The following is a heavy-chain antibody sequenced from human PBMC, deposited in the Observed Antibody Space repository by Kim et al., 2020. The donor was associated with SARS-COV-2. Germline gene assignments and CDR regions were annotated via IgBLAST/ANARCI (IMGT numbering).Heavy chain of an antibody. CDR2: ISRDGSET. CDR1: GVIVDGYW. Sequence: GGSLRLSCGFSGVIVDGYWMSWVRQAPGKGLEWVADISRDGSETYYVDSVKGRFTVSRDNGKSSLSLQLNNLKVDDTAVYFCGTQLVRGDWNFCGQGNLV. CDR3: GTQLVRGDWNF. J-gene: IGHJ4*02. D-gene: IGHD3-10*01. V-gene: IGHV3-7*01.